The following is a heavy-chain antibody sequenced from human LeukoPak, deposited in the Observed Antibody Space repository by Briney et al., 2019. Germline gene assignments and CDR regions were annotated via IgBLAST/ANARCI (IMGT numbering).Heavy chain of an antibody. V-gene: IGHV4-59*01. Sequence: SETLSLTCTVSGGSISSYYWSWIRQPPGEGLEWIGYIYYSGSTNYNPSLKSRVTISVDTSKNQFSLKLSSVTAADTAVYYCARGEDASDAFDIWGQGTMVTVSS. CDR3: ARGEDASDAFDI. CDR2: IYYSGST. CDR1: GGSISSYY. J-gene: IGHJ3*02.